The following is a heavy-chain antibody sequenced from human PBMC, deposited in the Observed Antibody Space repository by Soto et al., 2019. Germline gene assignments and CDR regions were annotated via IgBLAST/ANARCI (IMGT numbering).Heavy chain of an antibody. V-gene: IGHV4-34*01. CDR2: SNHSGRT. J-gene: IGHJ4*02. Sequence: QVQLQQWGAGLLKPSETLSLTCAVYGGSFSGYYWSWIRQPPGKGLEWIGESNHSGRTHYNPSLTSRVTISVDTSKNQFSLKLSSVTAADTAVYYCARIIAAAGYYFDYWGQGTLVTVSS. CDR1: GGSFSGYY. D-gene: IGHD6-13*01. CDR3: ARIIAAAGYYFDY.